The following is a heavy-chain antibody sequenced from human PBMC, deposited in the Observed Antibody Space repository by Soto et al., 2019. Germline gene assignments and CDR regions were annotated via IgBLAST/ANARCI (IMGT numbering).Heavy chain of an antibody. CDR2: MNANSGNT. CDR3: ARDERYMGY. J-gene: IGHJ4*02. Sequence: ASVKVSCKASGYTFTNYDINWVRQATGQRLEWMGWMNANSGNTEYAQKFQGRVTITRDTSTSTAYMELSSLRSEDTAVYYCARDERYMGYWGQGTLVTVSS. D-gene: IGHD1-20*01. V-gene: IGHV1-8*01. CDR1: GYTFTNYD.